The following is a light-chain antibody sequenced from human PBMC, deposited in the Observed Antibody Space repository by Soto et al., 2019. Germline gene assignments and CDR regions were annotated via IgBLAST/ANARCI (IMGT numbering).Light chain of an antibody. CDR1: QSVSSY. CDR2: DAS. J-gene: IGKJ5*01. Sequence: EIVLTQSPATLSLSPGERATLSCRASQSVSSYLAWYQQKPGQAPRLLIYDASNRATGIPARFSGSGSGTDFTLPISSLEPEDFALYYCQQRTNWAITFGQGTRLESK. CDR3: QQRTNWAIT. V-gene: IGKV3-11*01.